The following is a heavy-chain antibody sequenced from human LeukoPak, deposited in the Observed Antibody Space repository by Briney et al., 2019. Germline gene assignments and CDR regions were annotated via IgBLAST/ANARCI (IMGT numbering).Heavy chain of an antibody. D-gene: IGHD2-15*01. CDR3: ARDYCSGGSCYELDY. CDR1: GYTFTSYG. J-gene: IGHJ4*02. V-gene: IGHV1-18*01. Sequence: ASVNVSCTASGYTFTSYGISWVRQAPGQGLEWMGWISAYNGNTNYAQKLQGRVTMTTDTSTSTAYMELRSLRSDDTAVYYCARDYCSGGSCYELDYWGQGTLVTVSS. CDR2: ISAYNGNT.